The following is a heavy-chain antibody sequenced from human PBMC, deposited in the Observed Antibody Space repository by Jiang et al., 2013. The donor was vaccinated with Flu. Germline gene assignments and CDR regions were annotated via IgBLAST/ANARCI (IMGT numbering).Heavy chain of an antibody. CDR1: GGSISSSSYY. Sequence: GPGLVKPSETLSLTCTVSGGSISSSSYYWGWIRQPPGKGLEWIGSIYYSGSTYYNPSLKSRVTISVDTSKNQFSLKLSSVTAADTAVYYCARPTYCGGDCYLTDAFDIWGQGTMVTVSS. CDR2: IYYSGST. CDR3: ARPTYCGGDCYLTDAFDI. D-gene: IGHD2-21*02. V-gene: IGHV4-39*01. J-gene: IGHJ3*02.